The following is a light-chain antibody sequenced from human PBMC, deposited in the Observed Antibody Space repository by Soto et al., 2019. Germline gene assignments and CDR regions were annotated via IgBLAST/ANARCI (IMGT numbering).Light chain of an antibody. J-gene: IGKJ1*01. CDR1: QNISRW. CDR2: HAS. Sequence: DIQMTQSRSTLTAPIADRATISGRASQNISRWVAWYKQKQGTAHNLLIYHASNLRGGVPSRCSGGGSRTEFTLTISSLTPDAIETEYCQQYTRYSWAFGQGTKVDIK. V-gene: IGKV1-5*01. CDR3: QQYTRYSWA.